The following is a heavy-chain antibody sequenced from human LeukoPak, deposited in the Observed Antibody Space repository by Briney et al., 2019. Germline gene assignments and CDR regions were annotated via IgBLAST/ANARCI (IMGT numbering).Heavy chain of an antibody. V-gene: IGHV3-66*01. Sequence: GGSQRLSRAASGFTFSNYAMTWVRQAPGKGLEWVSAFYSGGNTYYADSVKGRFTISRDNSKNTLYLQMNSLRAEDTAVYYCARDFSGSEYFQHWGQGTLVTVSS. CDR3: ARDFSGSEYFQH. CDR1: GFTFSNYA. CDR2: FYSGGNT. D-gene: IGHD3-22*01. J-gene: IGHJ1*01.